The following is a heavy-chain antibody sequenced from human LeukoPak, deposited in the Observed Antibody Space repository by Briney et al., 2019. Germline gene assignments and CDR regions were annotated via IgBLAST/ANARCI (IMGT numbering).Heavy chain of an antibody. CDR3: ARAAMLKYNWFDP. J-gene: IGHJ5*02. Sequence: GESLKISCQGSGYSFTSYWIGWVRQMPGKGLEWMGIIYPGDSDTRYSPSFQGQVTISADKSISTAYLQWSSLKASDTAMYYCARAAMLKYNWFDPWGQGTLVTVSS. D-gene: IGHD5-18*01. CDR1: GYSFTSYW. V-gene: IGHV5-51*01. CDR2: IYPGDSDT.